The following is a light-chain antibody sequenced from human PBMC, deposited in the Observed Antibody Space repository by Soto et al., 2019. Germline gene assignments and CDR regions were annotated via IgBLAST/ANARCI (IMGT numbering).Light chain of an antibody. Sequence: QSVLTQPASVSGSPGQSITISCTGTSSDVGGYNYVSWYQQHPGKAPKLLIYGVSNRPSEVSNRFSGSKSGNTASLSISGLQAEDEGDYYCNSFTSSSTVVFGGGTKLTVL. J-gene: IGLJ2*01. CDR3: NSFTSSSTVV. CDR1: SSDVGGYNY. CDR2: GVS. V-gene: IGLV2-14*01.